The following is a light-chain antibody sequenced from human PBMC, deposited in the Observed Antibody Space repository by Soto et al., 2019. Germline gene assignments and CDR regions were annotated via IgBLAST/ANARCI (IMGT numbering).Light chain of an antibody. CDR2: DSD. V-gene: IGLV1-51*01. Sequence: QTVVTQPPSVSAAPGQEVTISCSGSSSNIAPNSVSWYQHLPGTAPKLLIYDSDRRPSGIPARFSGSKSGTSATLGITGLQTGDEADYYCGAWENSLTVYVFGSGTKLTVL. CDR3: GAWENSLTVYV. CDR1: SSNIAPNS. J-gene: IGLJ1*01.